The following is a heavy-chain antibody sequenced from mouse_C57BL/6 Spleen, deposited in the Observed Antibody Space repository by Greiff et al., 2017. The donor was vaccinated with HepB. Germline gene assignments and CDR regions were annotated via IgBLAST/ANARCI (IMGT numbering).Heavy chain of an antibody. D-gene: IGHD2-14*01. V-gene: IGHV1-59*01. CDR2: IDPSDSYT. CDR3: ARGGVRTGDY. CDR1: GYTFTSYW. J-gene: IGHJ2*01. Sequence: VQLQQPGAELVRPGTSVKLSCKASGYTFTSYWMHWVKQRPGQGLEWIGVIDPSDSYTNYNQKFKGKATLTVDTSSSTAYMQLSSLTSEDSAVYYCARGGVRTGDYWGQGTTLTVSS.